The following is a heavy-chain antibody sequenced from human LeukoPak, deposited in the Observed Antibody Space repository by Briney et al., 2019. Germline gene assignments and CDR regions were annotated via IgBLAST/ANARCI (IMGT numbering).Heavy chain of an antibody. CDR2: TYYRSKWYN. CDR3: ARGQGGYIDY. Sequence: SQTLSLTCAISGDSVSSNSAAWNWIRQSPSRGLEWLGRTYYRSKWYNGYALSVKSRITLIPDTSKSHFSLQLNSVTPEDTAVYYCARGQGGYIDYWGQGTLVTVSS. J-gene: IGHJ4*02. D-gene: IGHD3-16*01. CDR1: GDSVSSNSAA. V-gene: IGHV6-1*01.